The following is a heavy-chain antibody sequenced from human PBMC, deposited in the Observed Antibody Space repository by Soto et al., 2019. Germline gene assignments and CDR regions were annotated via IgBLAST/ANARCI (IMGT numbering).Heavy chain of an antibody. D-gene: IGHD3-9*01. Sequence: ASVKVSCKASGYTFSSYAITWVRQAPGQGLEWMAWISAYSGNTNYAQKFQGRVTMTTDTSTSTAYMELRSLSSDDTAVYYCARGGLLRYFDWPDYWGQGTLVTVSS. CDR1: GYTFSSYA. CDR3: ARGGLLRYFDWPDY. J-gene: IGHJ4*02. CDR2: ISAYSGNT. V-gene: IGHV1-18*01.